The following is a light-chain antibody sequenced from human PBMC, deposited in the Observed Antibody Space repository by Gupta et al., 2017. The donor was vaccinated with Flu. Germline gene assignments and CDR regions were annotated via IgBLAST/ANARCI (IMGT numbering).Light chain of an antibody. CDR1: SGHSSYY. Sequence: SGHSSYYIAWHQQQPEKGPRYLMKLNSDGSHSKGDGIPDRFSGSSSGAERYLTISSLQSEDEADYYCQTWGTGVVFGGGTKLTVL. J-gene: IGLJ3*02. CDR2: LNSDGSH. V-gene: IGLV4-69*01. CDR3: QTWGTGVV.